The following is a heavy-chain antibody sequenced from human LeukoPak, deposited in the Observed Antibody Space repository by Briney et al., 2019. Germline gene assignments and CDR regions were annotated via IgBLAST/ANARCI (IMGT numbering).Heavy chain of an antibody. CDR2: ISNSGNSV. V-gene: IGHV3-11*01. D-gene: IGHD1-26*01. CDR1: GFTFSDYY. Sequence: GGSLRLSCAASGFTFSDYYMIWIRQAPGKGLECVSYISNSGNSVYYADSVKGRFTISRDNAKNSLSLQMNSLRAEDTAVYYCAKDRGRQWELPGITYFDYWGQGTLVTVSS. J-gene: IGHJ4*02. CDR3: AKDRGRQWELPGITYFDY.